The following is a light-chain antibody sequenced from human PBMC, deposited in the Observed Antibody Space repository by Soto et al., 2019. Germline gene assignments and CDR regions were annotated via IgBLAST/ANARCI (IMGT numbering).Light chain of an antibody. V-gene: IGLV2-14*01. Sequence: QSVLTQPASVSGSPGQSITISCTGTSSDVGDNNYVSWYQQHPGKAPKLMIYEVSNRPSGVSHRFSGSKSGNTASLTISGLQAEDEADYYCNSYTSRIYVFGSGTKVTVL. CDR1: SSDVGDNNY. CDR3: NSYTSRIYV. CDR2: EVS. J-gene: IGLJ1*01.